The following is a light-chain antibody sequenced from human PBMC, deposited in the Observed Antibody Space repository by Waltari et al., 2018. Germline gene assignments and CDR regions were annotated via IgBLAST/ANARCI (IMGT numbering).Light chain of an antibody. CDR1: NIGSQR. J-gene: IGLJ2*01. CDR2: YDS. V-gene: IGLV3-21*04. Sequence: SYVVTQSPSVSVAPGETARITFGGANIGSQRVHLYQQRPGQAPVLVISYDSDRPSGIPERFSGSNSGNTATLTISWVEAEDEADYYCLVWHSTIDHQGVFGGGTKLTVL. CDR3: LVWHSTIDHQGV.